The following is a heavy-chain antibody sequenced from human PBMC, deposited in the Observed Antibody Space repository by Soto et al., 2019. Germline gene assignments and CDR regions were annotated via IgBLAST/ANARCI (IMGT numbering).Heavy chain of an antibody. V-gene: IGHV1-18*01. J-gene: IGHJ4*02. CDR1: GYTFTMYG. CDR2: ISGYSGST. CDR3: GRLPNCSNGKCYGYYFDY. Sequence: QVQLVQSGPEMKKPGASVRVSCSTSGYTFTMYGITWVRQTPGQGLEWMGWISGYSGSTEYAEKFRDRVTMTTDTSTNTAYMELRSLRSDDTAVYYCGRLPNCSNGKCYGYYFDYWGQGTLVTVSS. D-gene: IGHD2-2*01.